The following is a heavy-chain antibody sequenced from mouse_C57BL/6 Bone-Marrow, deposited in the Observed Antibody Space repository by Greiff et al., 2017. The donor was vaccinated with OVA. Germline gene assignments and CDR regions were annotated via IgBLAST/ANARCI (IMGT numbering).Heavy chain of an antibody. V-gene: IGHV3-6*01. CDR2: ISYDGSN. J-gene: IGHJ4*01. CDR3: ARDDYPPDY. D-gene: IGHD2-4*01. Sequence: QSGPGLVKPSQSLSLTCSVTGYSITSGYYWNWIRQFPGNKLEWMGYISYDGSNNYHPSLKNRISITRDTSKNQFFLKLNSVTPEDTATYYCARDDYPPDYWGQGTSVTVSS. CDR1: GYSITSGYY.